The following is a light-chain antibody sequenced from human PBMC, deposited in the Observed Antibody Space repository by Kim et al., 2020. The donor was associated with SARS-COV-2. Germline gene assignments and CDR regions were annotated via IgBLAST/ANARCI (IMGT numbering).Light chain of an antibody. Sequence: ASVGDRVTITCRASQNISIWLAWYQQIAGKAPKLLIYKASSLESEVPLRFSGSGSGTEFTLTISSLQHDDFATYYCQQYSSHWTFGQGTKVDIK. CDR1: QNISIW. CDR3: QQYSSHWT. V-gene: IGKV1-5*03. CDR2: KAS. J-gene: IGKJ1*01.